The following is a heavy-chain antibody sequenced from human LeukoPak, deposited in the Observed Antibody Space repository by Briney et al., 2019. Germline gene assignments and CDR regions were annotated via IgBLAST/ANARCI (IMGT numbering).Heavy chain of an antibody. CDR2: IYYSGST. D-gene: IGHD1-1*01. J-gene: IGHJ4*02. V-gene: IGHV4-61*01. CDR1: GGSVSGGSYY. Sequence: PSETLSLTCTVSGGSVSGGSYYWSWIRQPPGKGLEWIGYIYYSGSTNYNPSLKSRVTISVDTSKNQFSLKLSSVTAADTAVYYCARGNFGLYDYWGQGTLVTVSS. CDR3: ARGNFGLYDY.